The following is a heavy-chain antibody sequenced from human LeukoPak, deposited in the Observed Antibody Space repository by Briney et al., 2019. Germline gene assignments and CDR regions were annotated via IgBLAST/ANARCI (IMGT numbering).Heavy chain of an antibody. CDR2: IYTSGST. CDR3: ARDCSGGSCSPEKAFDI. D-gene: IGHD2-15*01. CDR1: GCSISSYY. Sequence: ETLSLTCTVSGCSISSYYWTLIRQPAGKGLEWIGRIYTSGSTNYNPSLKSRVTMSVDTSKNQFSLKLSSVTAADTAVYYCARDCSGGSCSPEKAFDIWGQGTMVTVSS. V-gene: IGHV4-4*07. J-gene: IGHJ3*02.